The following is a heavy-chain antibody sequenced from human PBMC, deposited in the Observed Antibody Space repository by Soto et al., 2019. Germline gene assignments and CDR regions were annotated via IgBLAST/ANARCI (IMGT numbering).Heavy chain of an antibody. CDR1: GGPFSGGGYY. J-gene: IGHJ4*02. V-gene: IGHV4-31*03. CDR3: ARGDSTVSSVFDY. Sequence: QVQLQESGPGLVKPSQTLSLTCTVSGGPFSGGGYYWSWVRQAPGKGLEWMGYILHNGGTSYNPSLKSRITISKDTSKRQFSLNLSSVTAADTAVYYCARGDSTVSSVFDYWGQGMLVTVSS. D-gene: IGHD4-17*01. CDR2: ILHNGGT.